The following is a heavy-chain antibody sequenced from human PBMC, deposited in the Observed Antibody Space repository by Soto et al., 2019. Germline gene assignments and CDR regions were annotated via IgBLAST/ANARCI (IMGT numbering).Heavy chain of an antibody. CDR2: INHSGGT. CDR1: GGSFSGYY. D-gene: IGHD3-22*01. J-gene: IGHJ5*02. V-gene: IGHV4-34*01. Sequence: SKSQSLTCAVYGGSFSGYYWSWIRQPPGKGLEWSGEINHSGGTNYNPSRKSRVTISVDTYKNQFSLKLSPVTAADTAVYYCAAIGTWFERWGEGTRVTVS. CDR3: AAIGTWFER.